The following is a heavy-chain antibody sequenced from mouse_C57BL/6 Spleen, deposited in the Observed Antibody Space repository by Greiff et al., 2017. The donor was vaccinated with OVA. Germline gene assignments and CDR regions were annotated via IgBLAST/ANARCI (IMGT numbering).Heavy chain of an antibody. CDR2: IYPGDGDT. Sequence: VQLQQSGPELVKPGASVKISCKASGYAFSSSWMHWVKQRPGKGLEWIGRIYPGDGDTNYNEKFKGKATLTADKSSSTAYMQLSSLTSEDSAVYYCAAYYSNYESWFAYWGQGTLVTVSA. J-gene: IGHJ3*01. V-gene: IGHV1-82*01. D-gene: IGHD2-5*01. CDR1: GYAFSSSW. CDR3: AAYYSNYESWFAY.